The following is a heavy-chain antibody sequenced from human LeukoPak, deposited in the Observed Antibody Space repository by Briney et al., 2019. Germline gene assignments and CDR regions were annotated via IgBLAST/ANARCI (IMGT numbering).Heavy chain of an antibody. CDR1: GGTFISYA. CDR2: TSAYNGNT. Sequence: ASVKVSCKASGGTFISYAISWVRQAPGQGLEWVGWTSAYNGNTNYAQKLQGRVTMTTDTSTSTAYMELRSLRSDDTAVYYCARVPESRRYFDWLPNYFDYWGQGTLVTVSS. V-gene: IGHV1-18*01. D-gene: IGHD3-9*01. CDR3: ARVPESRRYFDWLPNYFDY. J-gene: IGHJ4*02.